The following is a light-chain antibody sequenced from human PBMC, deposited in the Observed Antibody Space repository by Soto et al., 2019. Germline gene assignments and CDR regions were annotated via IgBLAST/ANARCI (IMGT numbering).Light chain of an antibody. J-gene: IGKJ1*01. CDR2: GAS. CDR3: QQHGSSPWM. Sequence: EVVLTQSPGTLSLSPGERATLSCRASQSVSSNYVAWYQQKPGQTPRLLIYGASSRATGITDRFSGSGSGTDFTLTISRREPEDFAVYYCQQHGSSPWMFGQGTKVEIK. V-gene: IGKV3-20*01. CDR1: QSVSSNY.